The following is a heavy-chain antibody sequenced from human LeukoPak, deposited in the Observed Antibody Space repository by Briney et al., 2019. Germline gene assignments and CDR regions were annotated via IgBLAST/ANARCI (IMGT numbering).Heavy chain of an antibody. CDR2: IYYSGST. CDR3: ARAAAAGTDY. J-gene: IGHJ4*02. CDR1: GDSISSDGYY. D-gene: IGHD6-13*01. Sequence: SQTLSLTCIVSGDSISSDGYYWSWIRQHPGKGLEWIGYIYYSGSTYYNPSLKSRVTISVDTSKNQFSLKLSSVTAADTAVYYCARAAAAGTDYWGQGTLVTVSS. V-gene: IGHV4-31*03.